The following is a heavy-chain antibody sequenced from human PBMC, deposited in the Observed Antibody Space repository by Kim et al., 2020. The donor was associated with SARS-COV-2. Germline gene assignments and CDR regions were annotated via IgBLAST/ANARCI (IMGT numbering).Heavy chain of an antibody. CDR3: AKDAGPGLWFGEPFDY. V-gene: IGHV3-30*02. J-gene: IGHJ4*02. D-gene: IGHD3-10*01. Sequence: SVKGRFTISRDNSKNTLYLQMNSLRAEDTAVYYCAKDAGPGLWFGEPFDYWGQGTLVTVSS.